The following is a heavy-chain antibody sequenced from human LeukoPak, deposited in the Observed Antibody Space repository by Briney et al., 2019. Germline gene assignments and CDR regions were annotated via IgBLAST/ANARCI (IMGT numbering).Heavy chain of an antibody. Sequence: GGSLRLSCAASGFTFSSYAMHWVRQAPGKGLEYVSAISSNGGSTYYANSVRGRFTISRDNSKNTLYLQMGSLRAEDMAVYYCARAKFSGDSSGFAFDIWGQGTMVTVSS. CDR1: GFTFSSYA. CDR3: ARAKFSGDSSGFAFDI. CDR2: ISSNGGST. J-gene: IGHJ3*02. V-gene: IGHV3-64*01. D-gene: IGHD3-22*01.